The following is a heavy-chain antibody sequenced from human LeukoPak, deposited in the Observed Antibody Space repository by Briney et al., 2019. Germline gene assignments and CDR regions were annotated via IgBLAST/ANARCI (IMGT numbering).Heavy chain of an antibody. CDR3: AKRPSYSSGYYYLDY. J-gene: IGHJ4*02. Sequence: GGSLRPSCAASGFTFSSYWMNWARQAPGRGLEWVASINHNGNVNYYVDSVKGRFTISRDNSKNTLYLQMNSLKAEDTAVYYCAKRPSYSSGYYYLDYWGQGTLVTVSS. CDR2: INHNGNVN. V-gene: IGHV3-7*03. D-gene: IGHD3-22*01. CDR1: GFTFSSYW.